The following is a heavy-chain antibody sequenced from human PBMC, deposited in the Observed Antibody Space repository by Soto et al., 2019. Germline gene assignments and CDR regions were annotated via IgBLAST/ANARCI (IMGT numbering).Heavy chain of an antibody. V-gene: IGHV1-24*01. CDR3: ATARPLPAATGATYYYYYYMDV. J-gene: IGHJ6*03. D-gene: IGHD2-2*01. Sequence: ASVKVSCKASGGTFSSYAISWVRQAPGQGLEWMGGFDPEDGETIYAQKFQGRVTMTEYTSTDTAYMDLSSLRSEDTAVYYCATARPLPAATGATYYYYYYMDVWGKGTTVTVSS. CDR2: FDPEDGET. CDR1: GGTFSSYA.